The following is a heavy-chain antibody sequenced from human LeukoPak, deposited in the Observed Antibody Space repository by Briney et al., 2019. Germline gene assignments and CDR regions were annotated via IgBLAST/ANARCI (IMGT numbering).Heavy chain of an antibody. CDR1: VGSFSDYY. J-gene: IGHJ5*02. CDR2: INHSGYT. CDR3: ARGLRIVVVPTTGTTPPNLFDP. Sequence: PSETLSLTCAVYVGSFSDYYWSWICQPPGKGLEWIGEINHSGYTNYNPSLGSRVTISVDTSKNQFSLKLSSATAADTAMYYCARGLRIVVVPTTGTTPPNLFDPWGQGALVTVSS. V-gene: IGHV4-34*01. D-gene: IGHD2-2*01.